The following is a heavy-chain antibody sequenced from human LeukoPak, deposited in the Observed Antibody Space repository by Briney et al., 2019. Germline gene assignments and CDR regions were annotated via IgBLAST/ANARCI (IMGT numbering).Heavy chain of an antibody. V-gene: IGHV6-1*01. CDR2: TYYRSKWYD. Sequence: SQTLSLTCTISGDSVSNNTTAWNWIRQSPSRGLEWLGRTYYRSKWYDDYAVSVRSRITIIPDTSKNQFSLQLNSVTPEDTAVYYCGRGSLDYEVLDYYYYMDAWGKGTTVTVSS. CDR3: GRGSLDYEVLDYYYYMDA. J-gene: IGHJ6*03. D-gene: IGHD4-17*01. CDR1: GDSVSNNTTA.